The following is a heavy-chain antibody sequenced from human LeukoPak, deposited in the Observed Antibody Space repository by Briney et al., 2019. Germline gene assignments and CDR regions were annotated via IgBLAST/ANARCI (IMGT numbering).Heavy chain of an antibody. Sequence: PSETLSLTCTVSGGSISSSSYYWSWIRQPAGKGLEWIGRIYTRGSTNYNPSLKSRVTISVDTSKNQFSLKLSSVTAADTAVYYCARETSYYYDSSGYYLPPDYWGQGTLVTVSS. J-gene: IGHJ4*02. D-gene: IGHD3-22*01. CDR1: GGSISSSSYY. V-gene: IGHV4-61*02. CDR2: IYTRGST. CDR3: ARETSYYYDSSGYYLPPDY.